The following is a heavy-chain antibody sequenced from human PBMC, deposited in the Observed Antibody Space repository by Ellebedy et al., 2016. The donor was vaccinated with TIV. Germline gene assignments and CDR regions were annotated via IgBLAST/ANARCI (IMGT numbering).Heavy chain of an antibody. Sequence: GESLKISCAASGFTFSIYAIHWVRQAPGKGLEWVAVISYDGSNKYYADSVKGRITISRDNSKNTLYLQMNSLRAEDTAVYYCAKDLRPLWGGAMDSWGRGALVTVSS. D-gene: IGHD3-16*01. CDR3: AKDLRPLWGGAMDS. CDR1: GFTFSIYA. V-gene: IGHV3-30-3*01. CDR2: ISYDGSNK. J-gene: IGHJ4*02.